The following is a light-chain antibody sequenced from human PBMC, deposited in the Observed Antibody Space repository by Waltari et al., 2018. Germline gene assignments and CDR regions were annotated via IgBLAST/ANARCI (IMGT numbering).Light chain of an antibody. CDR2: KAS. CDR1: QSISNW. CDR3: QQYNSYSLLT. J-gene: IGKJ4*01. Sequence: DIQMTQSPSTLSASVGDRVTITCRASQSISNWLAWYQQKPGKAPKLLIYKASTLESGVPSRFSGSGSGTEFTLTISSLQPDDFGTYYCQQYNSYSLLTFGGGTKVEIK. V-gene: IGKV1-5*03.